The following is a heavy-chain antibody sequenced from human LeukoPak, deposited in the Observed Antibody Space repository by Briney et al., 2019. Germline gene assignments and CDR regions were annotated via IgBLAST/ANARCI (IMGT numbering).Heavy chain of an antibody. CDR1: GGSFSGYY. CDR2: INHRGGT. D-gene: IGHD3-22*01. CDR3: ARAYYYDSSAAIDY. Sequence: SEPLSLTCGVYGGSFSGYYWNWIRQPPGMGLEWIGEINHRGGTGYNPSLKSRVTMSVDTPKNVFSLKLTSVTAADTAVYYCARAYYYDSSAAIDYWGQGILVTVSS. V-gene: IGHV4-34*01. J-gene: IGHJ4*02.